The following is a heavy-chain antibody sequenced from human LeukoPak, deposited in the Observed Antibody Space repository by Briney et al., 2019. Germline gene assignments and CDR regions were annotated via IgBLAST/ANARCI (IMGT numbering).Heavy chain of an antibody. V-gene: IGHV3-74*01. CDR1: GFIFSGQW. D-gene: IGHD3-22*01. Sequence: GGSLRLSCAASGFIFSGQWMHWVRQPPGEGLVWVSRINSDGSSRSYADSVKGRFTISRDNATTTLYLQMNSLRAEDTALYYCASLSAYDTVDYWGQGTLVTVSS. CDR3: ASLSAYDTVDY. J-gene: IGHJ4*02. CDR2: INSDGSSR.